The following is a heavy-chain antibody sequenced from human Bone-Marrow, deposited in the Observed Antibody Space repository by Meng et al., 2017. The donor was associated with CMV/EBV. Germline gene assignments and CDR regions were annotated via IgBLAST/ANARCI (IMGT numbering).Heavy chain of an antibody. J-gene: IGHJ6*02. CDR1: GFTFSSFW. V-gene: IGHV3-7*01. Sequence: GESLKISCAASGFTFSSFWMAWVRQAPGKGLEWVGNIKQDESEIQYVGSVKGRFTITRDNAKNSLFLQMNSLRAEDTAVYYCAGDSPRPYGMEVWGQGTTVTVSS. CDR2: IKQDESEI. CDR3: AGDSPRPYGMEV.